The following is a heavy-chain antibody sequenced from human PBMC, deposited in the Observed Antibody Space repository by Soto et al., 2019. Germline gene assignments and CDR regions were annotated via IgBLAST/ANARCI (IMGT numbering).Heavy chain of an antibody. CDR3: ARGDSTDCSNGVCSFFYNHDMDV. CDR1: GYPFTSSG. J-gene: IGHJ6*02. D-gene: IGHD2-8*01. Sequence: ASVKVSCKASGYPFTSSGFSWVRQAPGQGLEWMGWISAYNGNTVYAQKFKGWVTMTTDTSISTASMELTRLTSDDTAIYYCARGDSTDCSNGVCSFFYNHDMDVWGQGTTVTVSS. V-gene: IGHV1-18*04. CDR2: ISAYNGNT.